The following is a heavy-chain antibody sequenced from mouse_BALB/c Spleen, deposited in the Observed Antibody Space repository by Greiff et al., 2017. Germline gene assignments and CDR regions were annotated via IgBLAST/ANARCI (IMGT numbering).Heavy chain of an antibody. D-gene: IGHD1-2*01. CDR2: ILPGSGST. V-gene: IGHV1-9*01. CDR3: ARSITTATFDY. CDR1: GYTFSSYW. J-gene: IGHJ2*01. Sequence: VMLVESGAELMKPGASVKISCKATGYTFSSYWIEWVKQRPGHGLEWIGEILPGSGSTNYNEKFKGKATFTADTSSNTAYMQLSSLTSEDSAVYYCARSITTATFDYWGQGTTLTVSS.